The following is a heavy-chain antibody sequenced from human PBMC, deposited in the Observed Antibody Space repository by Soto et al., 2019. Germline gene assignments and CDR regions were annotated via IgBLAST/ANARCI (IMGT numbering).Heavy chain of an antibody. V-gene: IGHV1-69*13. D-gene: IGHD6-19*01. J-gene: IGHJ3*02. CDR1: GGTFSSYA. Sequence: SVKVSCKASGGTFSSYAISWVRQAPGQGLEWMGGIIPIFGTANYAQKFQGRVTITADESTSTAYMELSSLRSEDTAVYYCARCVGAVAGATTYDAFDIWGQGTMVTVSS. CDR2: IIPIFGTA. CDR3: ARCVGAVAGATTYDAFDI.